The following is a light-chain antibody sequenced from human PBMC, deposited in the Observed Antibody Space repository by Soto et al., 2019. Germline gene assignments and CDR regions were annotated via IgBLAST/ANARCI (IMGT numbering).Light chain of an antibody. CDR3: QQRSNLPPWT. CDR1: QSVSSY. J-gene: IGKJ1*01. V-gene: IGKV3-11*01. Sequence: EIVLTQSPATLSLSPGERATLSCRASQSVSSYLAWYQQKPGQAPRLLIYDASNRATGIPARFSGSGSGTDFTLTISSLEPEDFAVYYCQQRSNLPPWTFRQGTTVEIK. CDR2: DAS.